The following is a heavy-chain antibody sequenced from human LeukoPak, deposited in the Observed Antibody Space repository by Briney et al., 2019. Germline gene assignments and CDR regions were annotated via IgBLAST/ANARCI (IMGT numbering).Heavy chain of an antibody. CDR1: GGSISSYY. D-gene: IGHD3-3*01. V-gene: IGHV4-4*09. Sequence: SETLSLTCTVSGGSISSYYWSWIRQPPGKGLEWIGYIYTSGSTNYNPSLKSRVTISVDTSKNQFSLKLSSVTAADTAVYYCARLHDDFWSGYPGYYFDYWGQGTPVTVSS. CDR3: ARLHDDFWSGYPGYYFDY. CDR2: IYTSGST. J-gene: IGHJ4*02.